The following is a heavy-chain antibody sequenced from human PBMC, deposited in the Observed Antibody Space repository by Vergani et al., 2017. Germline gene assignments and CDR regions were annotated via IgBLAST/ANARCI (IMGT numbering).Heavy chain of an antibody. Sequence: QVPLVQSGAEVKKPGASVKVSCKASGYTFTGYYMHWVRQAPGQGLEWMGRINPNSGGTNYAQKFQGRVTMTRDTSISTAYMELSRLRSDDTAVYYCARSLLLGNGNYDYWGQGTLVTVSS. CDR1: GYTFTGYY. J-gene: IGHJ4*02. CDR3: ARSLLLGNGNYDY. CDR2: INPNSGGT. D-gene: IGHD1-7*01. V-gene: IGHV1-2*06.